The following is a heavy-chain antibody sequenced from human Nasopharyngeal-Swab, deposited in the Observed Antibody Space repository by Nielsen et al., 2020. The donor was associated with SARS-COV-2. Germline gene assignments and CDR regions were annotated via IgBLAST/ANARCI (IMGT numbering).Heavy chain of an antibody. CDR2: ISSRGHLI. V-gene: IGHV3-11*01. CDR3: SRNIYYYGLDV. J-gene: IGHJ6*02. CDR1: GFTFREYY. Sequence: GGSLRLSCAASGFTFREYYMSWVRQAPGKGLEWISYISSRGHLIYYADSVKGRFTISRDNAKNSLYLQMNSLRVEDTAVYYCSRNIYYYGLDVWGQGTTVTVSS.